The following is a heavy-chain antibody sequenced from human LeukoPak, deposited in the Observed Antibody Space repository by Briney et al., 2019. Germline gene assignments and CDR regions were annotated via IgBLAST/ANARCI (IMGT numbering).Heavy chain of an antibody. D-gene: IGHD6-19*01. CDR3: AKSHSSGWAY. Sequence: GGSLRLSCAASGFTFSNAWMSWVRQAPGKGLEWVSAISGSGGSTYYADSVKGRFTISRDNSKNTLYLQMNSLRAEDTAVYYCAKSHSSGWAYWGQGTLVTVSS. V-gene: IGHV3-23*01. J-gene: IGHJ4*02. CDR1: GFTFSNAW. CDR2: ISGSGGST.